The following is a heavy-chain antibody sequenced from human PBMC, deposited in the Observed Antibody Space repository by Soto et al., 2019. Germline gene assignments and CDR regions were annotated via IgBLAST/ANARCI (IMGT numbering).Heavy chain of an antibody. J-gene: IGHJ6*02. V-gene: IGHV4-61*01. CDR2: IYNGVST. Sequence: QVQLQESGPRLVKPSETLSLTCTVSGDSVSSGSYYWSWIRQPPGKGLEWIGYIYNGVSTNYNPHLTSRDTISEDTSKNQFSLNLSSVTAADTAVYYCASAYYYGLGRGRSMDVWGQGTTVTVSS. CDR1: GDSVSSGSYY. D-gene: IGHD3-10*01. CDR3: ASAYYYGLGRGRSMDV.